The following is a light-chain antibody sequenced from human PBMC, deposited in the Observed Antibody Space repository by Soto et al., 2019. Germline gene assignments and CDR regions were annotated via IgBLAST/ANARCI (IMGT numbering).Light chain of an antibody. CDR1: SSNIGSHT. CDR3: AAWDDSLNGVV. Sequence: QAVVTQPPSASGTPGQTFAISCSGGSSNIGSHTVNWYQQLPGTAPRLLIYSNTQRPSGVPDRFSGSKSGTSASLAISGLQSEYEGDYYCAAWDDSLNGVVFGGGTKLTVL. CDR2: SNT. V-gene: IGLV1-44*01. J-gene: IGLJ2*01.